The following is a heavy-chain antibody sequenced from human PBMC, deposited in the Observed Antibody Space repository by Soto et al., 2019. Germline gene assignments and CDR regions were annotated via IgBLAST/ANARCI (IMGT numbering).Heavy chain of an antibody. Sequence: QVQLVQSGEEVKKPGASVKVSCKASGYIFVNYGIAWVRQAPGQGLEWMGWISPYTGNTHSATKVQGRLTMTTDTSTSTAYMDLRGLTSDDTAVYYCVMVDNYVTPTPQDVWGQGTTVTVSS. CDR1: GYIFVNYG. D-gene: IGHD3-16*01. CDR2: ISPYTGNT. J-gene: IGHJ6*02. V-gene: IGHV1-18*01. CDR3: VMVDNYVTPTPQDV.